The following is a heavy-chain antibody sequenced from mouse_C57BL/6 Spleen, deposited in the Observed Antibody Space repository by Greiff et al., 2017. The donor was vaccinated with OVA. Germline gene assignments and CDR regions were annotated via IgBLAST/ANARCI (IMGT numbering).Heavy chain of an antibody. CDR1: GYTFTSYW. Sequence: QVQLKQSGAELVRPGSSVKLSCKASGYTFTSYWMDWVKQRPGQGLEWIGNIYPSDSETHYNQKFKDKATLTVDKSSSTAYMQLSSLTSEDSAVYYCASRGSSQYYFDYWGQGTTLTVSS. J-gene: IGHJ2*01. CDR2: IYPSDSET. V-gene: IGHV1-61*01. CDR3: ASRGSSQYYFDY. D-gene: IGHD1-1*01.